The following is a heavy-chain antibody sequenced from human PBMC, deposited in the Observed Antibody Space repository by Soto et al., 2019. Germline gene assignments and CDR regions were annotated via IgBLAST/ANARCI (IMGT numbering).Heavy chain of an antibody. D-gene: IGHD2-2*01. CDR1: SYSISSGYY. V-gene: IGHV4-38-2*01. Sequence: SETLSLTCAVSSYSISSGYYWGWVRQPPGKGLEWLGSMFHSGKTYYNPSLKSRLTISVDTSKNQFSLKLNSVTAADTAVYYCARGHIVVVPTVGWFDPWGQGTLVTVSS. J-gene: IGHJ5*02. CDR3: ARGHIVVVPTVGWFDP. CDR2: MFHSGKT.